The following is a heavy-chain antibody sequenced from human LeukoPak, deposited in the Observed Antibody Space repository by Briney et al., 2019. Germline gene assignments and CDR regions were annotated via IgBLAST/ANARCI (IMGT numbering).Heavy chain of an antibody. Sequence: ASVKVSCKASGYTFTGYYMHWVRQAPGQGLEWMGWINPNSGGTNYAQKFQGRVTMTRGTSISTAYMELSRLRSDDTAVYYCARGRTTVTYFDYWGQGTLVTVSS. CDR1: GYTFTGYY. CDR2: INPNSGGT. D-gene: IGHD4-17*01. V-gene: IGHV1-2*02. CDR3: ARGRTTVTYFDY. J-gene: IGHJ4*02.